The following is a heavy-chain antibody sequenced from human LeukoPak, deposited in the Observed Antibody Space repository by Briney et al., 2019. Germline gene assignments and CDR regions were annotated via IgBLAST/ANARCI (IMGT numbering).Heavy chain of an antibody. D-gene: IGHD5-24*01. Sequence: GASVKVSCKASGYTFTGYYMHWVRQAPGQGLEWIGWINPNSGGTNYAQKFQGRVTVTRDTSISTAYMELSRLTSDDTAVYFCARGLSRSGYNWSPLVDYWGQGTLVTVSS. J-gene: IGHJ4*02. V-gene: IGHV1-2*02. CDR2: INPNSGGT. CDR3: ARGLSRSGYNWSPLVDY. CDR1: GYTFTGYY.